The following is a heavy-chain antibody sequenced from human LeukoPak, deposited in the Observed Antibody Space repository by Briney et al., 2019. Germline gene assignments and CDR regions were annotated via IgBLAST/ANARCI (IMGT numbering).Heavy chain of an antibody. D-gene: IGHD5-12*01. CDR3: SKAWATVWPNYFDP. V-gene: IGHV3-23*01. CDR1: GFTFSSYA. CDR2: ISGSGGGT. Sequence: GSLRLSCAASGFTFSSYAMTWVRHTSGKGLQWLSAISGSGGGTNYADSVKGRFTISRDNSKNILYLQMNSLGAKDTAIYYCSKAWATVWPNYFDPGGRGTRVTVSS. J-gene: IGHJ4*02.